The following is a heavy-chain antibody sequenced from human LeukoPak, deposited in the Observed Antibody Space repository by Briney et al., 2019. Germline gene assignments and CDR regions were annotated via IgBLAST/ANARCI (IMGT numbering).Heavy chain of an antibody. Sequence: PSETLSLTCAVYGGSFSGYYWSWIRQPPGKGLEWIGEINHSGSTNYNPSLKSRVTISVDTSKNQFSLKLSSVTAADTAVYYCARCLAYSSSWYVPYYYYGMDVWGQGTTVTVSS. CDR2: INHSGST. CDR3: ARCLAYSSSWYVPYYYYGMDV. V-gene: IGHV4-34*01. J-gene: IGHJ6*02. CDR1: GGSFSGYY. D-gene: IGHD6-13*01.